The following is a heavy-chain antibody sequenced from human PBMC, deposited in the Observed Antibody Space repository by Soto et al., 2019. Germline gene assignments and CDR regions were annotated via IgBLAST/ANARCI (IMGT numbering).Heavy chain of an antibody. V-gene: IGHV4-34*01. J-gene: IGHJ5*02. CDR1: GGSFHGYY. CDR3: AKGPQGGYYDSGTSYSSVP. D-gene: IGHD3-10*01. Sequence: SETLSLTCAVYGGSFHGYYWSWIRQPPGKGLEWMGEINHSGSANYNPTFKSRVSISVDTSKNQLSLQLSSVSAADTAVYYCAKGPQGGYYDSGTSYSSVPWGQGTLVTV. CDR2: INHSGSA.